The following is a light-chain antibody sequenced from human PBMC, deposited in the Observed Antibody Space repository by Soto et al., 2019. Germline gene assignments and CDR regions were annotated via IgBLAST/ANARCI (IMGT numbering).Light chain of an antibody. CDR1: QSVSSNY. V-gene: IGKV3-20*01. Sequence: EIVLTQSPGTLSLSPGERATLSCRASQSVSSNYLAWYQHKPGQPPRLLIYGASSRATGIPDRFSGSGSGTDFTLTISRLEPEDFTVYFCQQYGTSPWTFGQGIKVEI. CDR3: QQYGTSPWT. CDR2: GAS. J-gene: IGKJ1*01.